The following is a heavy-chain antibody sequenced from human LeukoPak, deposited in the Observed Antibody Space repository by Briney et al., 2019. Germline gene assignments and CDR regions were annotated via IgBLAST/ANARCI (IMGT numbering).Heavy chain of an antibody. V-gene: IGHV4-59*01. D-gene: IGHD3-16*01. J-gene: IGHJ3*02. CDR1: GGSINNYY. CDR3: ARFFGGDAFDI. CDR2: IYYTGST. Sequence: PSETLSLTCTVSGGSINNYYWTWIRQPPGKGLEWIGYIYYTGSTNYNSSLKSRVTISVDTSNNHFSLKLSSVTAADTAVYYCARFFGGDAFDIWGQGTMVTVSS.